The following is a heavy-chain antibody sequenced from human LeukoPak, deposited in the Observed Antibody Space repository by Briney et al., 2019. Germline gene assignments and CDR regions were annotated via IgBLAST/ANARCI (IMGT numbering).Heavy chain of an antibody. D-gene: IGHD1-26*01. CDR1: GYTFTSYG. CDR2: ISTYNGNT. Sequence: GASVKVSCKASGYTFTSYGISWVRQAPGQGLEWMGWISTYNGNTNYAQKLQGRVTMTTDTSTRTAYMELRSLRSDDTAMYYCAREVGTRFDYWGQGTLVTVSS. CDR3: AREVGTRFDY. J-gene: IGHJ4*02. V-gene: IGHV1-18*01.